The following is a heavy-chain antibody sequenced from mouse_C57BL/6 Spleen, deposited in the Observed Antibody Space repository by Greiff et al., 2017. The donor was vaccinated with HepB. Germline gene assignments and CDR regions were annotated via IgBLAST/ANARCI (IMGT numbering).Heavy chain of an antibody. J-gene: IGHJ3*01. CDR1: GYTFTSYW. D-gene: IGHD2-2*01. V-gene: IGHV1-59*01. CDR2: IDPSDSYT. Sequence: QVQLKQPGAELVRPGTSVKLSCKASGYTFTSYWMHWVKQRPGQGLEWIGVIDPSDSYTNYNQKFKGKATLTVDTSSSTAYMQLSSLTSEDSAVYYCARHYGYDAWFAYWGQGTLVTVSA. CDR3: ARHYGYDAWFAY.